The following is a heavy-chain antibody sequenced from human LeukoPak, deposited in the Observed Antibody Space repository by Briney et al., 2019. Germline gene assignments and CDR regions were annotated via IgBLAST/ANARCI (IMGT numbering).Heavy chain of an antibody. Sequence: SETLSLTCTVSGGSISSYYWSWIRQPPGKGLEWIGYIYYSGSTNYNPSLKSRVTISVDTSKNQFSLKLSSVTDADTAVYYCARDGTLLAYGMDVWGQGTTVTVSS. CDR1: GGSISSYY. D-gene: IGHD2-21*02. V-gene: IGHV4-59*01. J-gene: IGHJ6*02. CDR2: IYYSGST. CDR3: ARDGTLLAYGMDV.